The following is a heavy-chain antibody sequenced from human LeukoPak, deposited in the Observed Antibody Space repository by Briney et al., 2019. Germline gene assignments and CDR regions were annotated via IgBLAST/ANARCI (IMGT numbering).Heavy chain of an antibody. D-gene: IGHD6-19*01. J-gene: IGHJ6*03. Sequence: GGSLRLSCAASGFTFSSYWMSWVRQAPGKGLEWVANIKQDGSEKYYVDSVKGRFTISRDNAKNSLYLQMNSLRAEDTAVYYCARHARPIAVAEYYYYYYMDVWGKGTTVTISS. CDR2: IKQDGSEK. CDR1: GFTFSSYW. V-gene: IGHV3-7*01. CDR3: ARHARPIAVAEYYYYYYMDV.